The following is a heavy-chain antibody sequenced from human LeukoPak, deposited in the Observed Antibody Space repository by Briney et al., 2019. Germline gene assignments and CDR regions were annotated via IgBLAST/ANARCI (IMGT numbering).Heavy chain of an antibody. D-gene: IGHD6-13*01. V-gene: IGHV4-38-2*02. Sequence: PSETLSLTCTVSGYSISSGYYWGWIRQPPGKGLEWIGSIYHSGSTYYNPSLKSRVTISVDTSKNQFSLKLSSVTAADTAVYYCARGRQQLVSWGQGTLVTVSS. CDR1: GYSISSGYY. J-gene: IGHJ5*02. CDR3: ARGRQQLVS. CDR2: IYHSGST.